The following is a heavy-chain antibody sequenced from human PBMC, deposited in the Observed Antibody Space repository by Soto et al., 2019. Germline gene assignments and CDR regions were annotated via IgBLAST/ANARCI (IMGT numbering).Heavy chain of an antibody. CDR2: ISGSGGGT. CDR3: ARESDH. J-gene: IGHJ4*02. V-gene: IGHV3-23*01. Sequence: GSLSLACAASEFTCSSYAMSWVHQAPGKGLEWVSTISGSGGGTYYADSMKGRFTISRDNSKNTLYLQMYSLGVEDTAVYYCARESDHWGQGTLVTVSS. CDR1: EFTCSSYA.